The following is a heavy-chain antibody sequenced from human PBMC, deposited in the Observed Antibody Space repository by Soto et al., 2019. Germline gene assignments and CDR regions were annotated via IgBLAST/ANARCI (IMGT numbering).Heavy chain of an antibody. CDR1: GGSFSGYY. D-gene: IGHD2-8*02. J-gene: IGHJ4*02. V-gene: IGHV4-34*01. CDR2: INHSGST. Sequence: PSETLSRTCAAYGGSFSGYYWTWIRQPPGSGLEWIGEINHSGSTNYNPSLKSRVTISVDTSKNQFSLKLTSVTAADTAVYYCARDKITGLFDYWGQGTLVTVSS. CDR3: ARDKITGLFDY.